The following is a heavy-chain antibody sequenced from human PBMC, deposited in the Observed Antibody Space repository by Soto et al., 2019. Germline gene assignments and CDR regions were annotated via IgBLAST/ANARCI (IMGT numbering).Heavy chain of an antibody. Sequence: GGSLRLSCAASGFTFSSYAMHWVRQAPGKGLEWVAVISYDGSNKYYADSVKGRFTISRDNSKNTLYLQMNSLRAEDTAVYYCARVPFGVVPAAIEGGMDVWGQGTTVTVSS. J-gene: IGHJ6*02. V-gene: IGHV3-30-3*01. CDR2: ISYDGSNK. CDR1: GFTFSSYA. D-gene: IGHD2-2*01. CDR3: ARVPFGVVPAAIEGGMDV.